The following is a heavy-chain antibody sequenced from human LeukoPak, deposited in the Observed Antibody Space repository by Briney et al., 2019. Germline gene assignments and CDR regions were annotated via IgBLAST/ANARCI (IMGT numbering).Heavy chain of an antibody. J-gene: IGHJ3*02. CDR2: IIPIFGTT. D-gene: IGHD2-21*01. CDR1: GGTFSSYT. Sequence: ASVKVSCKTSGGTFSSYTITWVRQAPGQGLEWMGGIIPIFGTTNYAQKFQGRVTITADESTSTAYMELSSLRSEDTAVYYCARGWQLGGDLGDAFDIWGQGTMVTVSS. CDR3: ARGWQLGGDLGDAFDI. V-gene: IGHV1-69*13.